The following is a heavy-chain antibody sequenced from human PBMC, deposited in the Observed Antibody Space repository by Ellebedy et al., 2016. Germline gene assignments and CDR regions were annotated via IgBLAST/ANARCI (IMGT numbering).Heavy chain of an antibody. J-gene: IGHJ4*02. Sequence: GESLKISCAASGFTFSNYWMSWVRQAPGKGLEWVANIKQDGTKTYHVDAVKGRFTISRDNARNSPYLQMNNLRVEDTAVYYCATLGGRQRYSDWGQGSLVTVST. CDR1: GFTFSNYW. D-gene: IGHD6-6*01. V-gene: IGHV3-7*01. CDR2: IKQDGTKT. CDR3: ATLGGRQRYSD.